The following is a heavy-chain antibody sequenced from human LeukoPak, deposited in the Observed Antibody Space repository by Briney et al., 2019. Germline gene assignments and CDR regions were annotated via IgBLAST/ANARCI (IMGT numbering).Heavy chain of an antibody. D-gene: IGHD4-11*01. Sequence: GESLKISCKGSGYSFTSYWIGWVRQMPGKGLEWMGIIYPGDSDTRYSPSFQGQVTISADKSISTAYLQWSSLKASDTAMYYCARQTVTPPLSAYYFDYWGQGTLVTVSS. CDR3: ARQTVTPPLSAYYFDY. J-gene: IGHJ4*02. CDR2: IYPGDSDT. V-gene: IGHV5-51*01. CDR1: GYSFTSYW.